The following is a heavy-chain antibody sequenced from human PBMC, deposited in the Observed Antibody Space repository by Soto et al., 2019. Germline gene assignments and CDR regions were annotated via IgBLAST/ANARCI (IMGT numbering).Heavy chain of an antibody. V-gene: IGHV4-31*03. J-gene: IGHJ4*02. D-gene: IGHD2-21*02. Sequence: PSETLSLTCTVSGGSISSGGYYWSWIRQHPGKGLEWIGYIYYSGSTYYNPSLKSRVTISVDTSKNQFSLKLSSVTAADTAVYYCARNYCGGDCYQDGFDYWGQGTLVTVSS. CDR2: IYYSGST. CDR3: ARNYCGGDCYQDGFDY. CDR1: GGSISSGGYY.